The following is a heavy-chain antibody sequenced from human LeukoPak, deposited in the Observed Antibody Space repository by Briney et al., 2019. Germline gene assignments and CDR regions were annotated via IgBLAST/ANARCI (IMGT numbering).Heavy chain of an antibody. CDR3: ATLRPRQQLVVDH. CDR2: ITSSGSTM. J-gene: IGHJ4*02. V-gene: IGHV3-48*03. CDR1: GFTFSSYE. D-gene: IGHD6-13*01. Sequence: PGGCLRLSCAASGFTFSSYEMHWVRQAPGKGLEWVSYITSSGSTMYCADSVNGRFTISRDNAKNSLYLQMSSLRAEDTAVYYCATLRPRQQLVVDHWGQGTLVTVSS.